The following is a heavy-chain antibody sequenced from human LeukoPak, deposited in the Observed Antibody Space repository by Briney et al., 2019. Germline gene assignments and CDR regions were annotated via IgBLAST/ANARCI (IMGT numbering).Heavy chain of an antibody. CDR2: ISSNGGST. CDR1: GFTFSSYA. Sequence: SGGSLRLFCAASGFTFSSYAMHWVRQAPGKGLEYVSAISSNGGSTYYANSVKGRFTISRDNSKNTLYLQMGGLRAEDMAVYYCARVTGPRDYWGQGTLVTVSS. J-gene: IGHJ4*02. V-gene: IGHV3-64*01. CDR3: ARVTGPRDY.